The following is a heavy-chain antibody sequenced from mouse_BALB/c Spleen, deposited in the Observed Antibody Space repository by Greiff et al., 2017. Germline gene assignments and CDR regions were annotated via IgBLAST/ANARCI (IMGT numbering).Heavy chain of an antibody. CDR1: GFTFSDFY. J-gene: IGHJ2*01. Sequence: EVNLVESGGGLVQPGGSLRLSCATSGFTFSDFYMEWVRQPPGKRLEWIAASSNKANDYTTEYSASVKGRFIVSRDTSRSILYLQINALRSDDTAIYYCARDAPRQPFDYWGQGTTLTVSS. V-gene: IGHV7-1*02. D-gene: IGHD3-2*01. CDR2: SSNKANDYTT. CDR3: ARDAPRQPFDY.